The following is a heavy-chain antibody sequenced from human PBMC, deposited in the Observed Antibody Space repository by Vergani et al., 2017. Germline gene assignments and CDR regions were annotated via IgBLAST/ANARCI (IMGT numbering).Heavy chain of an antibody. CDR1: GFTFSSYA. V-gene: IGHV3-30-3*01. D-gene: IGHD6-19*01. Sequence: QVQLVESGGGVVQPGRSLRLSCAASGFTFSSYAMHWGRQAPGKGLEWVAVISYDGSNKYYADSVKGRFTISRDNSKNTLYLQMNSLRAEDTAVYYCARDGAVAGPFDYWGQGTLVTVSS. CDR2: ISYDGSNK. J-gene: IGHJ4*02. CDR3: ARDGAVAGPFDY.